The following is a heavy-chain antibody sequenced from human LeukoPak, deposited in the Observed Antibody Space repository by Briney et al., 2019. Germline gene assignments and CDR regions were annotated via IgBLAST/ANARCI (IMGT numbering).Heavy chain of an antibody. Sequence: ASVKVSCTASGYTFTSYYMHWVRQAPGQGLEWMGIINPSGGSTSYAQKFQGRVTMTRDTSTSTVYMELSSLRSEDTAVYYCASQGSGDYFDYWGQGTLVTVSS. CDR1: GYTFTSYY. J-gene: IGHJ4*02. V-gene: IGHV1-46*01. D-gene: IGHD3-10*01. CDR2: INPSGGST. CDR3: ASQGSGDYFDY.